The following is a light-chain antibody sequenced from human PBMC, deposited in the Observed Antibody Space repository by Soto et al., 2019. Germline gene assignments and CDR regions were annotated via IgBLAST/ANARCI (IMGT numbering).Light chain of an antibody. CDR3: AAWDDSLKGV. CDR1: SSNIGSNT. V-gene: IGLV1-44*01. Sequence: QPLLTQPPSASGTPGQRVTISCSGSSSNIGSNTVNWYQQLPGTAPKLLIYSNNQRPSGVPDRFSGSKSGTSASLAISGLQSEDEADYYCAAWDDSLKGVFGGGTKLTVL. J-gene: IGLJ2*01. CDR2: SNN.